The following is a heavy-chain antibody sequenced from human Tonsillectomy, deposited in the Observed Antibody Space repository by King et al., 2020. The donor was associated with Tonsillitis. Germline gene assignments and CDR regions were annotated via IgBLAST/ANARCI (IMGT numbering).Heavy chain of an antibody. D-gene: IGHD1-26*01. CDR1: GGSISGYY. V-gene: IGHV4-59*01. CDR3: ARWGPNDYYYGMDV. Sequence: QLQESGPGLVKPSETLSLTCSVSGGSISGYYWSWIRQPPGKGLEWVGHIFYSGSTTYNPSLERRLSISLVTSKSQVSLKLTSVTAADTALYFCARWGPNDYYYGMDVWGQGTTVIVSS. J-gene: IGHJ6*02. CDR2: IFYSGST.